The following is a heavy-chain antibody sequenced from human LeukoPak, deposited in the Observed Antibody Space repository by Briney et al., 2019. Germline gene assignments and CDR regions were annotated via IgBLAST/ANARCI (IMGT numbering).Heavy chain of an antibody. CDR1: GFTFDDYA. Sequence: PGGSLRLSCLASGFTFDDYAMHWVRQAPGKGMEWVSGISWNSGSIGYADSVKGRFTISRDSAKNSLYLQMNSLRAEDTALYYCSKDIATGNRLYYFDYWGQGTLVTVSS. CDR3: SKDIATGNRLYYFDY. J-gene: IGHJ4*02. CDR2: ISWNSGSI. V-gene: IGHV3-9*01. D-gene: IGHD1-14*01.